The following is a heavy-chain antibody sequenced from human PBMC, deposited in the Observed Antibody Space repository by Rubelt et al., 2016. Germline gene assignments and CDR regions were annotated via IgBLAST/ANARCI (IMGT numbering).Heavy chain of an antibody. Sequence: GESLKISCKGSGYSFTSYWIGWVRQMPGKGLEWMGIIYPGDSDTRYSPSFQGQVTISADKSISTAYLQWSSLKASDTAMYYCARLSRYDSSGYYWGWFDPWGQGTLVTVSS. CDR3: ARLSRYDSSGYYWGWFDP. J-gene: IGHJ5*02. D-gene: IGHD3-22*01. CDR2: IYPGDSDT. CDR1: GYSFTSYW. V-gene: IGHV5-51*03.